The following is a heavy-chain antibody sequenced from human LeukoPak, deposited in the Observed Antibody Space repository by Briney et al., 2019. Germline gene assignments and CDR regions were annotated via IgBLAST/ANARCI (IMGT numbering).Heavy chain of an antibody. J-gene: IGHJ3*02. V-gene: IGHV3-7*04. CDR2: IRQDGSEK. D-gene: IGHD2-2*01. Sequence: GGSLRLSCAASEFTFSSFWMTWVRQAPGKGLEWVANIRQDGSEKYYVDSVEGRFTISRDNAKKSLFLQMNRLRVEDTAVYYCARDMRGDGFDIWGQGTMVTVSS. CDR1: EFTFSSFW. CDR3: ARDMRGDGFDI.